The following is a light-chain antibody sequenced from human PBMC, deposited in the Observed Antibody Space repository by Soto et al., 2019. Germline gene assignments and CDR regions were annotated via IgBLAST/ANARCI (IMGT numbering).Light chain of an antibody. CDR3: QQYGSSDT. V-gene: IGKV3-20*01. CDR2: ATS. Sequence: EIVLTQHPDCLSLSARETPSLPCRASQTISSSYLAWYQQKPGQAPRLLIYATSTRATGIPDRFSGSGSGTDFTLTISRLEPEDFAVYYCQQYGSSDTFGQGTKVDIK. CDR1: QTISSSY. J-gene: IGKJ1*01.